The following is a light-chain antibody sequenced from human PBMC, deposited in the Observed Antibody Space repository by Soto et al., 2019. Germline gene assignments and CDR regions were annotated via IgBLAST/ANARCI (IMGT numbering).Light chain of an antibody. CDR3: QQSFSPLLS. CDR1: QTISTY. Sequence: DIQLTQSPSSLSASVGDRVTITCRASQTISTYLTWIQQKPGNAPKVLIYDASTLQSGVPSRFSGSGSGAEFTLTITGLHPEDFATYYCQQSFSPLLSFGGGTKGEIK. CDR2: DAS. J-gene: IGKJ4*01. V-gene: IGKV1-39*01.